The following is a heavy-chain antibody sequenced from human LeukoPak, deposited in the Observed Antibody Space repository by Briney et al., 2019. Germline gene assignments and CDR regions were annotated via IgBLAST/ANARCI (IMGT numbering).Heavy chain of an antibody. D-gene: IGHD3-22*01. CDR2: IWYDGSNK. J-gene: IGHJ4*02. CDR3: ARAIEEYYYDSSGYSLDY. CDR1: GFTFSSYG. Sequence: GGSLRLSCAASGFTFSSYGMPWVRQAPGKGLEWVAVIWYDGSNKYYADSVKGRFTISRDNSKNTLYLQMNSLRAEDTAVYYCARAIEEYYYDSSGYSLDYWGQGTLVTVSS. V-gene: IGHV3-33*08.